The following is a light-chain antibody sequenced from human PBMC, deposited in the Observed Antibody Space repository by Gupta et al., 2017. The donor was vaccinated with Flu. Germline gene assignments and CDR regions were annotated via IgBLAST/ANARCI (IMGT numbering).Light chain of an antibody. CDR2: GDG. CDR1: NIGLNG. J-gene: IGLJ1*01. Sequence: QTIWVSGGGTNIGLNGVYWYQQKPGTAPMLLVYGDGDRPSGVPDRFSGSKSGDTATLTINGVQAGDEADYFCQTWNRSRNRHYVFGTGTKVTVL. V-gene: IGLV3-21*02. CDR3: QTWNRSRNRHYV.